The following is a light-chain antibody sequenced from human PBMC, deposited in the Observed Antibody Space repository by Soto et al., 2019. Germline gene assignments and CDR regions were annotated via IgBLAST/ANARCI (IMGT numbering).Light chain of an antibody. V-gene: IGLV2-23*01. J-gene: IGLJ1*01. CDR2: EGS. CDR1: SSDVGSSNL. Sequence: QSALTQPASVSGSPGQSITISCTGTSSDVGSSNLVSWYQQHPGKAPKLIIYEGSRRPSGVSGRFSGSKSGNTASLTISGLQAEDDADYYCCSFAGSITFYVFGTGTKVTVL. CDR3: CSFAGSITFYV.